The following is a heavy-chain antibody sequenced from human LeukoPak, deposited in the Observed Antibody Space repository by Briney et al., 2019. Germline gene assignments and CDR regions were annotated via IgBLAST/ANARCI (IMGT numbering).Heavy chain of an antibody. V-gene: IGHV1-18*01. CDR1: GYTFTSYG. D-gene: IGHD3-3*01. J-gene: IGHJ4*02. CDR2: ICAYNGNT. Sequence: ASVKVSCKASGYTFTSYGISWVRQAPGQGLEWMGWICAYNGNTNYAQKLQGRVTMTTDISTSTAYMELRSLRSDDTAVYYCARDPPGGYYDFWSGYYYFDYWGQGTLVTVSS. CDR3: ARDPPGGYYDFWSGYYYFDY.